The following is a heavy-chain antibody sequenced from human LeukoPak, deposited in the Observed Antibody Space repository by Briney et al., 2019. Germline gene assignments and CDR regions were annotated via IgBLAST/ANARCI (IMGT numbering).Heavy chain of an antibody. D-gene: IGHD5-18*01. V-gene: IGHV1-18*01. CDR1: GYTFTSYG. CDR3: ARVYISGYSYVNWFDP. J-gene: IGHJ5*02. Sequence: ASVKVSCKASGYTFTSYGISWVRQAPGQGLERMGWISAYNGNTNYAQKLQGRVTMTTDTSTSTAYMELRSLRSDDTAVYYCARVYISGYSYVNWFDPWGQGTLVTVSS. CDR2: ISAYNGNT.